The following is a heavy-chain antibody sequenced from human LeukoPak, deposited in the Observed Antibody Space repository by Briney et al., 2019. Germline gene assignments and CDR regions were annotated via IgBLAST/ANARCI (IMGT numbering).Heavy chain of an antibody. J-gene: IGHJ4*02. V-gene: IGHV3-48*02. CDR2: ISSGSSTI. Sequence: GGSLRLSCAASGFTFSSYSMNWVRQAPGRGREWVSYISSGSSTIYYADSVKGRFTISRDNAKNSLYLQMNSLSDEDTAVYYCARDSNSGSLLWGQGTLVTVSS. CDR1: GFTFSSYS. CDR3: ARDSNSGSLL. D-gene: IGHD1-26*01.